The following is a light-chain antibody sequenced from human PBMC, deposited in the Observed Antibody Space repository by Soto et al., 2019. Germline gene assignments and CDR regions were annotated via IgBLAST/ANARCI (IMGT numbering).Light chain of an antibody. V-gene: IGKV3-20*01. J-gene: IGKJ3*01. CDR3: QQDGSSPPYT. Sequence: EIVLTQSPGTLSLSPGERATLSGRASQSVSSSYLAWSQQKPGQAPRLLIYGASSRATGIPARFSGSGSGTDFTLTISRLEPEDFAVYYCQQDGSSPPYTFGPGTKVDSK. CDR1: QSVSSSY. CDR2: GAS.